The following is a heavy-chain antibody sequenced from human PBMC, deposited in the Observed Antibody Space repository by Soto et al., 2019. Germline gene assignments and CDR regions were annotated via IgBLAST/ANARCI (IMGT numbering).Heavy chain of an antibody. Sequence: PGGSLRLSCAASGFTFSSYAMSWVRQAPGKGLEWVSAISGSGGSTYYADSVKGRFTISRDNSKNTLYLQMNSLRAEDTAVYYCAKGAPGYYDILTGQPPRLVYYYGMDVWGQGTTVTVSS. V-gene: IGHV3-23*01. CDR1: GFTFSSYA. CDR2: ISGSGGST. D-gene: IGHD3-9*01. CDR3: AKGAPGYYDILTGQPPRLVYYYGMDV. J-gene: IGHJ6*02.